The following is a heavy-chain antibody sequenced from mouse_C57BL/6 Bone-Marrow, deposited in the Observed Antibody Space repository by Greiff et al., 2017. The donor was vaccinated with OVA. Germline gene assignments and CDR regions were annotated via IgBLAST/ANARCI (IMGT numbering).Heavy chain of an antibody. D-gene: IGHD4-1*01. J-gene: IGHJ4*01. Sequence: VQLQQPGAELVRPGSSVKLSCKASGYTFTSYWMDWVKQRPGQGLEWIGNIYPSDSETHYNQKFKDKATLTVDKSSSTAYMQLSSLTSEDSAVYYCARSKELGLRYAMDYWGQGTSVTVSS. CDR1: GYTFTSYW. CDR3: ARSKELGLRYAMDY. V-gene: IGHV1-61*01. CDR2: IYPSDSET.